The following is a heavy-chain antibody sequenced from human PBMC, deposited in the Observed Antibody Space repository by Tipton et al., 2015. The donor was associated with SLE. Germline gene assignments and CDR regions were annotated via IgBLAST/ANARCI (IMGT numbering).Heavy chain of an antibody. CDR1: GGSISSGTYY. Sequence: LSLTCTVSGGSISSGTYYWTWIRQPAGKGLEWIGRIYTSGSTNYNPSLKSRITISADTSKNQFSLKLNSVTAADTAVYYCARGVQQLGRFDYWGQGTLVTVSS. D-gene: IGHD6-13*01. CDR3: ARGVQQLGRFDY. CDR2: IYTSGST. V-gene: IGHV4-61*02. J-gene: IGHJ4*02.